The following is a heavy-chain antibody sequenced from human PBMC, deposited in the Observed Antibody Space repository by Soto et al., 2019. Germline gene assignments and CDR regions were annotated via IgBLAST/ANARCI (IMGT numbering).Heavy chain of an antibody. Sequence: ASVKVSCKASGYTFTSYYMHWVRQAPGQGLEWMGIINPSGGSTSYAQKFQGRVTMTRYTSTSTVYMELSSLRSEDTAVYYCARVLGGAAAGQYYYYGMDVWGQGTTVTVSS. J-gene: IGHJ6*02. V-gene: IGHV1-46*01. CDR1: GYTFTSYY. D-gene: IGHD6-13*01. CDR3: ARVLGGAAAGQYYYYGMDV. CDR2: INPSGGST.